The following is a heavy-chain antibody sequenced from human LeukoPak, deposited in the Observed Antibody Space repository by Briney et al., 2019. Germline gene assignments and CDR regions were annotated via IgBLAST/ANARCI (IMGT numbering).Heavy chain of an antibody. CDR2: IVVGSGNT. Sequence: ASVKVSCKASGFTFTSSAIQWVRQARGQRLEWIGWIVVGSGNTNYAQKFQERVTITRDMSTTTAYMELKSLRSEDTAVYYCAAFAGYCSSISCFRWGQGTLVAVSS. CDR1: GFTFTSSA. D-gene: IGHD2-2*01. CDR3: AAFAGYCSSISCFR. J-gene: IGHJ4*02. V-gene: IGHV1-58*02.